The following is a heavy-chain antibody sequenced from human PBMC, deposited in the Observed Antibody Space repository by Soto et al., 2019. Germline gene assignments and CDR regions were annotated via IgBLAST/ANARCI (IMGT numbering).Heavy chain of an antibody. CDR3: AKFRVGGYCTNAVCYHFDY. CDR1: GYTFTNYW. J-gene: IGHJ4*02. Sequence: EVQLVQSGAEVKKPGESLKISCKASGYTFTNYWIGWVRQMPGKGLEWMGIVFPADSETRYSPSFEGQVTISADKSISTAYLQWSSLKASDTAIYYCAKFRVGGYCTNAVCYHFDYWGQGTLVTVSA. D-gene: IGHD2-8*01. CDR2: VFPADSET. V-gene: IGHV5-51*01.